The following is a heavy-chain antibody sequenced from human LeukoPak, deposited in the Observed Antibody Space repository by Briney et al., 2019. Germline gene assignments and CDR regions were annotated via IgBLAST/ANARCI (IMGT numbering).Heavy chain of an antibody. V-gene: IGHV3-21*01. CDR1: GFTFSSYS. CDR3: ARDDSGSYYFRH. J-gene: IGHJ1*01. D-gene: IGHD1-26*01. Sequence: GGSLRLSCAASGFTFSSYSMNWVRQAPGKGLEWVSSISSSSSYIYYADSVKGRFTISRDNAKNSLYLQMNSLRAEDTAVYYCARDDSGSYYFRHWGQGTLVTVSS. CDR2: ISSSSSYI.